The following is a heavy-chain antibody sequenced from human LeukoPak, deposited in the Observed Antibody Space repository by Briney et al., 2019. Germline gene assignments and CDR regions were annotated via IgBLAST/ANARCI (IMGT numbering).Heavy chain of an antibody. CDR3: AGRGYSYGPSYYYYYMDA. D-gene: IGHD5-18*01. J-gene: IGHJ6*03. Sequence: GGSLRLSCAASGFTFSSYEMNWVRQAPGKGLEWVSYISSSGSTIYYADSVKGRFTISRDNAKNSLYLQMNSLRAEDTAVYYCAGRGYSYGPSYYYYYMDAWGKGTTVTISS. CDR2: ISSSGSTI. CDR1: GFTFSSYE. V-gene: IGHV3-48*03.